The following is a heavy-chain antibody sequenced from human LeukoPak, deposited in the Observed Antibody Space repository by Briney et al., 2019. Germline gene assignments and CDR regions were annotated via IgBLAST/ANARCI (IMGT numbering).Heavy chain of an antibody. V-gene: IGHV3-72*01. CDR3: VTEGMVTTSGGFDY. CDR1: GFTFSAHF. Sequence: PAGSLRLSCATSGFTFSAHFMDWVRQAPGKGLEWVARSRNKINGYITDYATSVKGRFSVSRDESKNSLYLQMSTLISEDTALYYFVTEGMVTTSGGFDYWGQGTLVTVSS. J-gene: IGHJ4*02. CDR2: SRNKINGYIT. D-gene: IGHD5-24*01.